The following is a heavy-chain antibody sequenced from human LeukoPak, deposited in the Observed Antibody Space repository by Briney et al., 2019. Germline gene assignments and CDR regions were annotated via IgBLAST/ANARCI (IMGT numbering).Heavy chain of an antibody. CDR2: IYHSGST. Sequence: SQTLSLTCAVSGGSISSGGYSWSWIRQPPGKGLEWNGYIYHSGSTYYNPSLKSRVTISVDRSKNQFSLKLSSVTAADTAVYYCARGGSGDAFDIWGQGTMVTVSS. J-gene: IGHJ3*02. D-gene: IGHD3-10*01. CDR1: GGSISSGGYS. V-gene: IGHV4-30-2*01. CDR3: ARGGSGDAFDI.